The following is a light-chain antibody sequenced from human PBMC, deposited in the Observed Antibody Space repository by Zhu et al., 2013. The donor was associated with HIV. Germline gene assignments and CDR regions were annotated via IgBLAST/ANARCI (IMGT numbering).Light chain of an antibody. CDR3: QQYYSTPLT. V-gene: IGKV4-1*01. CDR2: WAS. CDR1: QSVIHTDNKNY. Sequence: DIVMTQSPDSLAVSLGERATINCKSSQSVIHTDNKNYLAWYQQKPGQPPKLLIYWASTRESGVPDRFSGSGSGTDFTLTISSLQAEDVAVYYCQQYYSTPLTFGGGTKVDIK. J-gene: IGKJ4*01.